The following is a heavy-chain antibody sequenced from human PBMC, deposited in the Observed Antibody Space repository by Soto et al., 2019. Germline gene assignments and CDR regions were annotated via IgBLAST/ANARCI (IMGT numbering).Heavy chain of an antibody. CDR1: GFTFSSYS. D-gene: IGHD3-10*01. Sequence: PGGSLRLSCAASGFTFSSYSMNWVRQAPGKGLEWVSSITSSSSHIYYADSVKGRFTISRDNAKNSLYLQMNSLRADDTAVYYCARGMTMVPFDIWGQGTMVTV. V-gene: IGHV3-21*04. CDR3: ARGMTMVPFDI. CDR2: ITSSSSHI. J-gene: IGHJ3*02.